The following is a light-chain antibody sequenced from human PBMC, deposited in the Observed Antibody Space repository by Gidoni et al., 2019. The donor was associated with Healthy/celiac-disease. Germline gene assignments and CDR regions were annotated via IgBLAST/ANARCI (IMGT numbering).Light chain of an antibody. J-gene: IGLJ1*01. CDR1: SSDVGGYNY. CDR2: DVS. V-gene: IGLV2-11*01. Sequence: QSALTPPRSVSGSPGQSVTISCTGTSSDVGGYNYVSWYQQPPGKAPKLMIYDVSKRPSGVADRFSGSKSGNTASLTISGLQAEDEADYYCCSYAGSNTSYVFGTGTKVTVL. CDR3: CSYAGSNTSYV.